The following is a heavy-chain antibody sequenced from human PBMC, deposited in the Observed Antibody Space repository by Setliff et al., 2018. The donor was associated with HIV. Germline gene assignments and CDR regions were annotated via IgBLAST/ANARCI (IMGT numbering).Heavy chain of an antibody. CDR3: ARHGPMRDGYNHGAFDY. CDR2: IFPADSDT. Sequence: GESLKISCKASGYSFTTSWIGWVRQMPGKALEWMGIIFPADSDTTYSPSFQSQVTISADKSISTAYLQWSRLKASDTAMYYCARHGPMRDGYNHGAFDYWGQGTPVTVSS. V-gene: IGHV5-51*01. D-gene: IGHD5-12*01. J-gene: IGHJ4*02. CDR1: GYSFTTSW.